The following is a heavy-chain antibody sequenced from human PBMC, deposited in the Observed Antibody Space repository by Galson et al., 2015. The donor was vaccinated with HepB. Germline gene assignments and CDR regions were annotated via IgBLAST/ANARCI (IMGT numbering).Heavy chain of an antibody. J-gene: IGHJ3*02. Sequence: SVKVSCKASGYTFTSYGISWVRQAPGQGLEWMGWISAYNGNTNYAQKLQGRVTMTTDTSTSTAYMELSSLRSEDTAVYYCASFVIFGVVFADAFDIWGQGTMVTVSS. CDR1: GYTFTSYG. CDR2: ISAYNGNT. CDR3: ASFVIFGVVFADAFDI. V-gene: IGHV1-18*04. D-gene: IGHD3-3*01.